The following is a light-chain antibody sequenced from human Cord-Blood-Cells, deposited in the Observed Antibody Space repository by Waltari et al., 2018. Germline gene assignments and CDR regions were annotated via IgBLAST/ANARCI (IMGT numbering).Light chain of an antibody. CDR3: CSYAGSYTYV. V-gene: IGLV2-11*01. CDR2: DVS. Sequence: QSALTQPRSVSGSPGQPVTISCPGPTSDVGGYNYVSWYQKHPGKAPKLMIYDVSKRPAGVPDRFSGSKSGNTASLTISGLQAEDEADYYCCSYAGSYTYVFGTGTKVTVL. J-gene: IGLJ1*01. CDR1: TSDVGGYNY.